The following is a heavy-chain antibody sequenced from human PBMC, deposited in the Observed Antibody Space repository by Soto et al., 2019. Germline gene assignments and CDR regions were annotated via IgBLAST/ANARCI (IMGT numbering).Heavy chain of an antibody. V-gene: IGHV3-23*01. Sequence: DVQLLESGGTLVQPGGSLRLSCAASGFTFSNYAMNWVRQAPGKGLEWVSAISGGGSSTYYADSVKGRFTISRDTFKNTLYLQLNSLRAEDTAVYYCAKELSLVGSCLHFGYWGQGTLVTVSS. CDR1: GFTFSNYA. CDR2: ISGGGSST. CDR3: AKELSLVGSCLHFGY. D-gene: IGHD3-10*01. J-gene: IGHJ4*02.